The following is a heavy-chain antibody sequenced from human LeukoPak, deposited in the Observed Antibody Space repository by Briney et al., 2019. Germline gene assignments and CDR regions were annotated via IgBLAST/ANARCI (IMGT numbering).Heavy chain of an antibody. CDR1: GFTFSSYG. CDR2: IWYDGSNK. CDR3: ARAGSDYFDY. D-gene: IGHD6-19*01. J-gene: IGHJ4*02. V-gene: IGHV3-33*01. Sequence: GGSLRLSCAASGFTFSSYGMHWVRQAPGKGLEGVAVIWYDGSNKYYADSVKGRFTISRDNSKNTLYLQMNSLRAEDTAVYYCARAGSDYFDYWGQGTLVTVSS.